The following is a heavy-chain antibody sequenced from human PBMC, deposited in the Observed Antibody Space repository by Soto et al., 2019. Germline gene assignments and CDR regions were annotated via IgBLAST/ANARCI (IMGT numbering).Heavy chain of an antibody. CDR2: VIPLLDAS. Sequence: QVQLVQSGADVKKPGSSVKRSCTASGAAFSNYTFTWVRRAPGPGLEWVGRVIPLLDASNYAEKFQDRVTITADRSTSKVYMAFSGLRSEGSAIYYCGSGKSEMSQDRMGFYYDMDVWGEGTT. CDR1: GAAFSNYT. D-gene: IGHD1-1*01. CDR3: GSGKSEMSQDRMGFYYDMDV. V-gene: IGHV1-69*08. J-gene: IGHJ6*03.